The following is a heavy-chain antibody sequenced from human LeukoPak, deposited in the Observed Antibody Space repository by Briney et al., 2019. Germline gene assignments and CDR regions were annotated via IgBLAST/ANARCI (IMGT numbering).Heavy chain of an antibody. CDR3: ATAYDILTGYTIHGAFDI. Sequence: ASVKVSCKASGYTFTSYYMHWVRQAPGQGLEWMGIINPSGGSTSYAQKFQGRVTMTRDTSTSTVYMELSSLRSEDTAVYYCATAYDILTGYTIHGAFDIWGQGTMVTVSS. CDR2: INPSGGST. CDR1: GYTFTSYY. J-gene: IGHJ3*02. D-gene: IGHD3-9*01. V-gene: IGHV1-46*01.